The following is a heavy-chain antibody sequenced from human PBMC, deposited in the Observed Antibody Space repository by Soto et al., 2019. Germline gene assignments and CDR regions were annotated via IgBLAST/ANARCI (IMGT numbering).Heavy chain of an antibody. CDR3: ARAPSYARAAGYYFDY. V-gene: IGHV4-34*01. Sequence: QVQLQQWGAGLLKPSETLSLTCAVYGGSFSGYYWSWIRQPPGKGLEWIGEINHSGSTNYNPSLKTRVTISVDTSKNQFSLKLSSVTAADTAVYYCARAPSYARAAGYYFDYLGQGTLVTVAS. CDR2: INHSGST. J-gene: IGHJ4*02. D-gene: IGHD6-13*01. CDR1: GGSFSGYY.